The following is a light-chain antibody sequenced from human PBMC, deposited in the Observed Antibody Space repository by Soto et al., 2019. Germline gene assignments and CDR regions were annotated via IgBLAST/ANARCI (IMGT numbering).Light chain of an antibody. CDR2: GAS. J-gene: IGKJ1*01. Sequence: IVMTQSPATLSVSPGERATLSCRASQSVSSNLAWYQQKPGQAPRLLIYGASTSATGIPARFSGSESGTEFTLTISGLQSEDFAVYYCQQYNNWPPRTFGQGTKVDI. CDR1: QSVSSN. V-gene: IGKV3-15*01. CDR3: QQYNNWPPRT.